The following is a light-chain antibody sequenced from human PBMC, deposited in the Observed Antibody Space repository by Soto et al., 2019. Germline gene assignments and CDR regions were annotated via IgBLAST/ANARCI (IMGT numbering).Light chain of an antibody. CDR2: DVS. J-gene: IGLJ1*01. CDR1: KKEDGGYNY. CDR3: SSYTNISIFPSG. V-gene: IGLV2-14*04. Sequence: PRPRKKKEDGGYNYASWYQQHPGKAPNRMIYDVSKRPSGVSNRFSGSKSGNTASLTISVLQAEDVSDYCCSSYTNISIFPSGFATGPNATVL.